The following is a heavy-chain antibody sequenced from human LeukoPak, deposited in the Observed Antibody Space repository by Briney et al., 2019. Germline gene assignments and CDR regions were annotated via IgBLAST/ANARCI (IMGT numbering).Heavy chain of an antibody. CDR3: AKGSGGWELVGYFDY. Sequence: GGSLRLSCAASGFTFSSYAMSWVRQAPGKGLEWVSAVSSSGDTTYYAESVKGRFTVSRDNSKNKLYLQMNSLRAEDTAGYYCAKGSGGWELVGYFDYWGQGTLVIVSS. V-gene: IGHV3-23*01. D-gene: IGHD1-26*01. CDR1: GFTFSSYA. J-gene: IGHJ4*02. CDR2: VSSSGDTT.